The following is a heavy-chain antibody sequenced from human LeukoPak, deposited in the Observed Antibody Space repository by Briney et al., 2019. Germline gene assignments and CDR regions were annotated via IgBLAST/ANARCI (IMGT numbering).Heavy chain of an antibody. CDR2: IFYSGST. D-gene: IGHD3-3*01. CDR1: GGSISCGDYY. J-gene: IGHJ6*02. CDR3: ARDGARITIFGVARLYGMDV. V-gene: IGHV4-30-4*01. Sequence: SETLSLTCTVSGGSISCGDYYWSWIRQPPGKGLKWIGYIFYSGSTYYNPSLKSRVTISVDTSKNQFSLKLSSVTAADTAVYYCARDGARITIFGVARLYGMDVWGQGTTVTVSS.